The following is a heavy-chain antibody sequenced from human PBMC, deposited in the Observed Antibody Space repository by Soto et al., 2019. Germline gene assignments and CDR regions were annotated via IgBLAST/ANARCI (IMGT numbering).Heavy chain of an antibody. Sequence: GASVKVSCKASGYTFTSYDINWVRQATGQGLEWMGWMNPNSGNTGYAQKFQGRVTMTRNTSISTAYMELSSLRSEDTAVYYCASQIEWGFLEWFPSYYYYGMDVWGQGTTVTVSS. CDR3: ASQIEWGFLEWFPSYYYYGMDV. V-gene: IGHV1-8*01. J-gene: IGHJ6*02. CDR2: MNPNSGNT. D-gene: IGHD3-3*01. CDR1: GYTFTSYD.